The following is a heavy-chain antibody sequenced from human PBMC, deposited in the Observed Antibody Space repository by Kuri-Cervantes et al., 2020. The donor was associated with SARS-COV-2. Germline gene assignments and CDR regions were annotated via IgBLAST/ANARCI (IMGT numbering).Heavy chain of an antibody. Sequence: GGSRRPSCTASGLTFSTYVMGWVRQSPGKGLGWVSSIRSIVIITYYADSVRGRFSISRDNSKNTMYLHINCVRAEDTAVYYCASGGLTVATLFADWGQGTLVTVSS. CDR3: ASGGLTVATLFAD. J-gene: IGHJ4*02. CDR1: GLTFSTYV. CDR2: IRSIVIIT. D-gene: IGHD4-23*01. V-gene: IGHV3-23*01.